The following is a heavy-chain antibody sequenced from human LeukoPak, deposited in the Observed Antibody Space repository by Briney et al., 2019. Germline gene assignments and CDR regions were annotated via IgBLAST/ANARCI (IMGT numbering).Heavy chain of an antibody. CDR2: IYYSGST. D-gene: IGHD2/OR15-2a*01. V-gene: IGHV4-59*01. J-gene: IGHJ6*03. CDR1: GGSISSYY. Sequence: SETLSLTCTVSGGSISSYYWSWIRQPPGKGLEWIGYIYYSGSTNYNPSLKSRVTISVDTSKNQFSLKLSSVTAADTAVYYCARDFYATGPHWSDYYYYMDVWGKGTTVTVSS. CDR3: ARDFYATGPHWSDYYYYMDV.